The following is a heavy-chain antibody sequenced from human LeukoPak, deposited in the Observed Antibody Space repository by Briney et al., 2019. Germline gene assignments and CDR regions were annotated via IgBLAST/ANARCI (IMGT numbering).Heavy chain of an antibody. Sequence: PSETLSLTCAVYGGSFSGYYWSWIRQPPGKGLEWIGEINHSGSTNYNPSLKSRVTISVDTSKNQFSLKLSSVTAADTAVYYCARGGDSSSWYFDYWGQGTLVTVSS. CDR1: GGSFSGYY. CDR3: ARGGDSSSWYFDY. D-gene: IGHD6-13*01. J-gene: IGHJ4*02. V-gene: IGHV4-34*01. CDR2: INHSGST.